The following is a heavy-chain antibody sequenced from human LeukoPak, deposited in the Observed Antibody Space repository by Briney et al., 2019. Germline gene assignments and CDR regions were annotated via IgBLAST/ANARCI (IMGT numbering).Heavy chain of an antibody. CDR1: GGSISSGGYY. J-gene: IGHJ4*02. CDR2: IYYSGST. V-gene: IGHV4-31*03. D-gene: IGHD3-22*01. CDR3: ARALSYYYDRSGSRFDY. Sequence: SETLSLTCTVSGGSISSGGYYWSWIRRHPGKGLVWIVYIYYSGSTYYNPSLKSRVTISVDTSKNQFSLKLSSVTAADTAVYYCARALSYYYDRSGSRFDYGGQGTLVTVSS.